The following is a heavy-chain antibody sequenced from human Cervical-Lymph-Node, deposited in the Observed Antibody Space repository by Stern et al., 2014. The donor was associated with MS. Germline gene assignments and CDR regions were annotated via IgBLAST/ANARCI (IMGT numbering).Heavy chain of an antibody. CDR1: GFTFSAYW. CDR2: MSSDGSNT. V-gene: IGHV3-74*01. D-gene: IGHD3-3*01. Sequence: VQLVESGGGLVRPGGSLRLSCAASGFTFSAYWMHWVRQVPGTGLVWVSRMSSDGSNTDYANFVKGRFTISRDNAKHSLYLQMNSLRAEDTAVYYCARDAHEGPTFGVDYGMDVWGQGTTVTVSS. CDR3: ARDAHEGPTFGVDYGMDV. J-gene: IGHJ6*02.